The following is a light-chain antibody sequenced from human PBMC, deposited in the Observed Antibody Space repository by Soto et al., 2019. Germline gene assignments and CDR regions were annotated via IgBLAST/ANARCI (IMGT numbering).Light chain of an antibody. CDR1: QYISSY. CDR2: AAS. Sequence: DIQMTQSPSSLSASVGDRVTITCRASQYISSYLNWYQHKPGKAPNLLIYAASSLRSGVPSRFSGSGSGTDFTLTISSLQPEDCATYYCQQSYITPLTFGPGTKVDIK. CDR3: QQSYITPLT. V-gene: IGKV1-39*01. J-gene: IGKJ3*01.